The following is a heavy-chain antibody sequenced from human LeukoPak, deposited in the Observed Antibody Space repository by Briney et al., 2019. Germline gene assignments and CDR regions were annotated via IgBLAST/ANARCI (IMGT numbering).Heavy chain of an antibody. D-gene: IGHD3-3*01. CDR2: INSDGSST. CDR1: GFTFSTYW. V-gene: IGHV3-74*01. J-gene: IGHJ4*02. CDR3: AKEGVSGFFSWLY. Sequence: PGGSLRLSCAASGFTFSTYWMHWVRQAPGKGLLWVSRINSDGSSTAYADSVKGRFTISRDNSENTLFLQMNSLRAEDTAVYYCAKEGVSGFFSWLYWGQGTLVTVSS.